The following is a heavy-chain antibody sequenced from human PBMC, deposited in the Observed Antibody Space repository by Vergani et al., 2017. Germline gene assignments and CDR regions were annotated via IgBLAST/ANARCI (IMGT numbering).Heavy chain of an antibody. J-gene: IGHJ1*01. CDR3: ATKSCGTPGCQIGFFSE. D-gene: IGHD1-1*01. V-gene: IGHV3-30*03. CDR2: ISYDGTQK. CDR1: GFTSSYYG. Sequence: QVHLVESGGGVVQPGRSLRLSCVVSGFTSSYYGMHWVRQAPGKGLEWVAVISYDGTQKYYADSVKGRFTISRDNSKSTLYLQMNSLRTEDTAVYYCATKSCGTPGCQIGFFSEWGKGTRVTVSS.